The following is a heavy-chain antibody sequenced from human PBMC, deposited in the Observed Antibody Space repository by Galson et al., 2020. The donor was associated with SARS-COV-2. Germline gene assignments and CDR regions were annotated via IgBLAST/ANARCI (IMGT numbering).Heavy chain of an antibody. CDR3: ARQGVNMIVLVTVPGWYFDL. CDR1: GYTVSTTNY. J-gene: IGHJ2*01. Sequence: SETLSLTCTVSGYTVSTTNYWGWVRQPPGRRLEWIGSVYTSGTTYYNPSLKSRVTISVDTSKNQFSLRLDSVTAEDTALYYCARQGVNMIVLVTVPGWYFDLWGRGTLVTVSS. CDR2: VYTSGTT. D-gene: IGHD3-22*01. V-gene: IGHV4-38-2*02.